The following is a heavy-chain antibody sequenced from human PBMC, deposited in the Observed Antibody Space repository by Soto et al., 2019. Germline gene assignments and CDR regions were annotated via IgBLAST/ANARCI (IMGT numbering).Heavy chain of an antibody. CDR1: GGSISGYY. D-gene: IGHD3-10*01. Sequence: QVQLQESGPGLVKPSEPLSLTCTVSGGSISGYYWTWIRQPPGKGLEWVGSLFYGGTTDYNPSLKSRLTMSLDTSKNHFSLKLRSVTAADTAVYYCARHRGPAPVYWGQGTLVTASS. CDR2: LFYGGTT. J-gene: IGHJ4*02. CDR3: ARHRGPAPVY. V-gene: IGHV4-39*01.